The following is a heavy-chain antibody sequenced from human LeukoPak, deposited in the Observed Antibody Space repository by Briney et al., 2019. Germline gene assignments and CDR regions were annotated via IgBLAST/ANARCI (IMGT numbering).Heavy chain of an antibody. D-gene: IGHD2-21*02. CDR2: INDSGNRT. CDR3: ASVVVVAVRPW. CDR1: GFSINTYA. J-gene: IGHJ4*02. V-gene: IGHV3-23*01. Sequence: GGSLRLSCSASGFSINTYAMSWVRQAPGKGLEWVSGINDSGNRTHYADSVKGRFTISRDNTKNTLYLRMNSLRAEDTAIYYCASVVVVAVRPWWGQGTLVSVSS.